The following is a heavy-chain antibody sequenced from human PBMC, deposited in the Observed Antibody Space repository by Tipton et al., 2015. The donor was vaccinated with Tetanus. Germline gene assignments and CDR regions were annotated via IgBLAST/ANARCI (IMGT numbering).Heavy chain of an antibody. CDR1: GFTFSSYA. J-gene: IGHJ4*02. CDR2: ISGSGGST. D-gene: IGHD3-3*01. Sequence: SLRLSCAASGFTFSSYAMSWVRQAPGKGLEWVSAISGSGGSTYYADSVKGRFTISRDNSKNTLYLQMNSLRAEDTAVYYCAKTLRFLEWLVSRWYFDYWGQGTLVTVSS. V-gene: IGHV3-23*01. CDR3: AKTLRFLEWLVSRWYFDY.